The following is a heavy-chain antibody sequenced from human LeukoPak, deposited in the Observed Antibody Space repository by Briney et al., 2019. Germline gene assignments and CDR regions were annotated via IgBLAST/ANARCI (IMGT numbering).Heavy chain of an antibody. J-gene: IGHJ6*02. CDR2: IHYSGGT. V-gene: IGHV4-59*08. CDR3: ATHAREYHYGMDV. CDR1: GGSISPYY. Sequence: SETLSLTCTVSGGSISPYYWSWLRQPPGKGLEWIGQIHYSGGTSYNPSLRSRVTISVDTSNTHLSLKLTSLTAAHPALFHCATHAREYHYGMDVWGHGTPVTVSS.